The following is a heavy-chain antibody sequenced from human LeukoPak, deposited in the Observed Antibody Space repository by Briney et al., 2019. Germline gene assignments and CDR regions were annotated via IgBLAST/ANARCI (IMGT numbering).Heavy chain of an antibody. V-gene: IGHV3-11*03. CDR2: ISSGSSYT. D-gene: IGHD2-15*01. CDR3: AGSLAARDAFDP. CDR1: GFTFSDYY. Sequence: PGGSLRLSCAASGFTFSDYYMSWIRQAPGKGLEWVSYISSGSSYTNYADSVKGRFTISRDNAKNSLYLQMNSLRAEDTAVYYCAGSLAARDAFDPWGQGTLVTVSS. J-gene: IGHJ5*02.